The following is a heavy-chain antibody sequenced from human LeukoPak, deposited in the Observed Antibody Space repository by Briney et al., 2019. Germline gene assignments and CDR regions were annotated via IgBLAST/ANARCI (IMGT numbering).Heavy chain of an antibody. Sequence: PGGTLRLSCAASGFTFSTYGMTWVRQAPGKGLEWVSGISASGGSTYYADSVKGRFTISRDNSKNTLYLQMNSLRAEDTAVYYCVKDRIHIAARGDAFDIWGQGTMVTVSS. CDR1: GFTFSTYG. V-gene: IGHV3-23*01. CDR2: ISASGGST. J-gene: IGHJ3*02. D-gene: IGHD6-6*01. CDR3: VKDRIHIAARGDAFDI.